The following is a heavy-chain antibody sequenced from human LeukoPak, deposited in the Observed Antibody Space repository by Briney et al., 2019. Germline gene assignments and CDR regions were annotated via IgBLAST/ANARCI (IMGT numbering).Heavy chain of an antibody. V-gene: IGHV3-30*02. CDR3: AKDLGYSYGYVDY. J-gene: IGHJ4*02. Sequence: GASLRLSCAASGFTFSSSGMHWVRQAPGKGLELVALIRYDGSNKYYADSVKGRFTISRDNSKNTLYLQVNSLRAEDTAMYYCAKDLGYSYGYVDYWGQGALVTVSS. CDR2: IRYDGSNK. D-gene: IGHD5-18*01. CDR1: GFTFSSSG.